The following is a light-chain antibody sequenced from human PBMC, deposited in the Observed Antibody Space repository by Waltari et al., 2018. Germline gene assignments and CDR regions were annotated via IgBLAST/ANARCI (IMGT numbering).Light chain of an antibody. Sequence: QLVLTQSPSASASLGAPVKLTCTLSRGHSSPATPWHQQQPEKGPRYLMKLNSDGSHSKGDGIPDRFSGSSSGAERYLTISSLQSEDEADYYCQTWGTGIPVFGGGTKLTVL. V-gene: IGLV4-69*01. CDR2: LNSDGSH. CDR3: QTWGTGIPV. J-gene: IGLJ3*02. CDR1: RGHSSPA.